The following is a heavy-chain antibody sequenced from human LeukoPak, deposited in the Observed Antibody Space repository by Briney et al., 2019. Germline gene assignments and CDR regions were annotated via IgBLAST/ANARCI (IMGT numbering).Heavy chain of an antibody. J-gene: IGHJ4*02. CDR2: ISGSGDNT. CDR3: AKRSGYTAGWFFDF. CDR1: GFAFSAYA. Sequence: GGSLRLSCATSGFAFSAYAMSWVRQAPGRGLEWVSSISGSGDNTYYAESVKGRFTISRDNSENTLFLQMNSLRAADTAVFYCAKRSGYTAGWFFDFRGQGTLVTVSS. D-gene: IGHD5-12*01. V-gene: IGHV3-23*01.